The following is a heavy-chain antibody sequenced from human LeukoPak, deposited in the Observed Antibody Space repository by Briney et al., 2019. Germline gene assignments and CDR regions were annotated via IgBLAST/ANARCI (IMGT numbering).Heavy chain of an antibody. V-gene: IGHV1-18*01. D-gene: IGHD6-13*01. CDR3: ARGDSSSWYWGDY. J-gene: IGHJ4*02. CDR2: ISAYNGNT. Sequence: GASVKVSCKDSGGTFSSYTISWVRQAPGQGLEWMGWISAYNGNTNYAQKLQGRVTMTTDTSTSTAYMKLRSLRSDDTAVYYCARGDSSSWYWGDYWGQGTLVTVSS. CDR1: GGTFSSYT.